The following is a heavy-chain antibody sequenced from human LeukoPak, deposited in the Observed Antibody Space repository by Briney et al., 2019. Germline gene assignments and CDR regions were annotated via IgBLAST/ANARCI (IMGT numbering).Heavy chain of an antibody. V-gene: IGHV4-39*07. CDR1: GDSITSSSYY. J-gene: IGHJ4*02. CDR3: ARDWYCGGDCYSYFDY. Sequence: PSETLSLTCSVFGDSITSSSYYWAWIRQSPEKGLEWIGSIYYTGGTYYSPSLKSRVTISVDTSKNQFSLKLSSVTAADTAVYYCARDWYCGGDCYSYFDYWGQGTLVTVSS. D-gene: IGHD2-21*02. CDR2: IYYTGGT.